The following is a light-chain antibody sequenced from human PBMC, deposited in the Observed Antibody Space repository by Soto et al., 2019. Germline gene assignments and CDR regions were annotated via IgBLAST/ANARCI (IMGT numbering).Light chain of an antibody. CDR1: QGISNY. CDR3: QKYNSATWT. J-gene: IGKJ1*01. CDR2: TAS. Sequence: DIQMTQSPSSLSASAGDRVTITCRASQGISNYLAWYQQRPGKVPKLLIYTASTLQSGVPSRFSGSGSGAEFTLTISSLQPEDVATYYCQKYNSATWTFGQGTKVEIK. V-gene: IGKV1-27*01.